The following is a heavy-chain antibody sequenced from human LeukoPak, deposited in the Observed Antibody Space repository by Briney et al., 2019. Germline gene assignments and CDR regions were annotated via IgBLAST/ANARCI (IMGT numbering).Heavy chain of an antibody. J-gene: IGHJ4*02. CDR2: ISSSSSYI. V-gene: IGHV3-21*01. Sequence: GGSLRLSCAASGFTFGSYSMNWVRQAPGKGLEWVSSISSSSSYIYYADSVKGRFTISRDNAKNSLYLQMNSLRAEDTAVYYCARRTESSGRYFDYWGQGTLVTVSS. CDR1: GFTFGSYS. D-gene: IGHD3-10*01. CDR3: ARRTESSGRYFDY.